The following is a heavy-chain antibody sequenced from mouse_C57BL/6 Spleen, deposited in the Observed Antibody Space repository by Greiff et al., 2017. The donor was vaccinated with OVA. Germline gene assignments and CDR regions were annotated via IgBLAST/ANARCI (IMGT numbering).Heavy chain of an antibody. CDR2: INPGSGGT. CDR1: GYAFTNYL. CDR3: ARWDSSGYNAMDY. J-gene: IGHJ4*01. D-gene: IGHD3-2*02. V-gene: IGHV1-54*01. Sequence: QVQLKESGAELVRPGTSVKVSCKASGYAFTNYLIEWVKQRPGQGLEWIGVINPGSGGTNYNEKFKGKATLTADKSSSTAYMQLSSLTSEDSAVYFCARWDSSGYNAMDYWGQGTSVTVSS.